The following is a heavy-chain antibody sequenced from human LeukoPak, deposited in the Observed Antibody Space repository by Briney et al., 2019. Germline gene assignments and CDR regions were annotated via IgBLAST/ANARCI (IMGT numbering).Heavy chain of an antibody. CDR2: IWYDGSNK. Sequence: PGRSLGLSCAASGFTFSSYGMHWVRQAPGKGLEWVAVIWYDGSNKYYADSVKGRFTISRDNSKNTLYLQMNSLRAEDTAVYYCARSSGGSYLVDYWGQGTLVTVSS. CDR3: ARSSGGSYLVDY. V-gene: IGHV3-33*01. D-gene: IGHD1-26*01. CDR1: GFTFSSYG. J-gene: IGHJ4*02.